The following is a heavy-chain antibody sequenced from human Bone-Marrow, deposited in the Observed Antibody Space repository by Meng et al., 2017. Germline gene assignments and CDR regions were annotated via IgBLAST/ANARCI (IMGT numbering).Heavy chain of an antibody. D-gene: IGHD3-22*01. V-gene: IGHV4-59*01. CDR3: ARFTCYYDSSGYYYYYYGMDV. CDR2: IYHNGDT. Sequence: SETLSLTCTVSDDSISSYYWNWIRQPPGKWLEWIGFIYHNGDTNYNPSLKSRVTISVDTSKNQFSLKLSSVTAADTAVYYCARFTCYYDSSGYYYYYYGMDVWGQGTTVTVSS. CDR1: DDSISSYY. J-gene: IGHJ6*02.